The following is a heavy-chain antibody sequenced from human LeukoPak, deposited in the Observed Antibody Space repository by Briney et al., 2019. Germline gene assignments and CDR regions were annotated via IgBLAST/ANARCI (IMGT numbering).Heavy chain of an antibody. CDR3: AKGYSGVYYYYGMDV. D-gene: IGHD1-26*01. Sequence: GGSLRLSCAASGFTFGSYGMHWVRQAPGKGLEWVAVISYDGSNKYYADSVKGRFTISRDHSKNTLYLQMNSLRAEDTAVYYCAKGYSGVYYYYGMDVWGQGTTVTVSS. CDR1: GFTFGSYG. CDR2: ISYDGSNK. V-gene: IGHV3-30*18. J-gene: IGHJ6*02.